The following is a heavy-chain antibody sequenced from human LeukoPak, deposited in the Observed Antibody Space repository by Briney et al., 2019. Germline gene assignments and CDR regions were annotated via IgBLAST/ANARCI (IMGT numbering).Heavy chain of an antibody. J-gene: IGHJ5*02. V-gene: IGHV3-11*01. D-gene: IGHD3-9*01. CDR2: LSSSGSTI. Sequence: GRSLRISGAATGFTFSDSYMSWIRQAPGNPPRWVSYLSSSGSTIYYADSVKGRFTISRDNAKNSLYLQMNSLRAEDTAVYYCARTRAAGYYDILTGPLNWFDPWGQGTLVTVSS. CDR3: ARTRAAGYYDILTGPLNWFDP. CDR1: GFTFSDSY.